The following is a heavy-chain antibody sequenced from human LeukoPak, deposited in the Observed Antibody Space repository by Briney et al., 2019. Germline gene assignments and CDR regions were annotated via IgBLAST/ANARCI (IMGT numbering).Heavy chain of an antibody. CDR1: GYTFTSYD. Sequence: KVSCKASGYTFTSYDINWVRQATGQGLEWMGIIYPGDSDTRYSPSFQGQVTISADKSISTAYLQWSSLKASDTAMYYCATAAAGNPPDFDYWGQGTLVTVSS. CDR3: ATAAAGNPPDFDY. V-gene: IGHV5-51*01. CDR2: IYPGDSDT. D-gene: IGHD6-13*01. J-gene: IGHJ4*02.